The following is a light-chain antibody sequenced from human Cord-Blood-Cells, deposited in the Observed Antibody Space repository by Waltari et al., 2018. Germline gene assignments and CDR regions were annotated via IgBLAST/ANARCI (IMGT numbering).Light chain of an antibody. V-gene: IGKV1-39*01. CDR3: QQSYSTPRT. Sequence: DIQMTQSPYSLSASVGDRVTITCRASQSISSYLNWYQQKPGKAPKLLIYAASSLQSGVPSRFSGSGSGTDFTLTISSLQPEDFATYYCQQSYSTPRTFGQGTKVELK. CDR2: AAS. CDR1: QSISSY. J-gene: IGKJ1*01.